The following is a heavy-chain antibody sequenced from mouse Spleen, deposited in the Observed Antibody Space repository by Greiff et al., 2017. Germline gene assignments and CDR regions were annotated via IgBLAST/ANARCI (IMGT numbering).Heavy chain of an antibody. CDR3: ASQTGTGFAY. Sequence: VQLQQPGAELVKPGASVKLSCKASGYTFTSYWMHWVKQRPGQGLEWIGMIHPNSGSTNYNEKFKSKATLTVDKSSSTAYMQLSSLTSEDSAVYYCASQTGTGFAYWGQGTLVTVSA. D-gene: IGHD4-1*01. CDR1: GYTFTSYW. J-gene: IGHJ3*01. V-gene: IGHV1-64*01. CDR2: IHPNSGST.